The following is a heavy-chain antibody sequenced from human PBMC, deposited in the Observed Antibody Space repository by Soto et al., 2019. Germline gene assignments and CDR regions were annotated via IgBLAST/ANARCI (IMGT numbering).Heavy chain of an antibody. V-gene: IGHV3-30*18. CDR1: GFTFSSYG. CDR2: ISYDGSNK. J-gene: IGHJ6*02. D-gene: IGHD6-13*01. CDR3: AKDLPLAAAGTGGIDV. Sequence: GGSLRLSCAASGFTFSSYGMHWVRQAPGKGLEWVAVISYDGSNKYYADSVKGRFTISRDNSKNTPYLQMNSLRAEDTAVYYCAKDLPLAAAGTGGIDVWGQGTMVTVSS.